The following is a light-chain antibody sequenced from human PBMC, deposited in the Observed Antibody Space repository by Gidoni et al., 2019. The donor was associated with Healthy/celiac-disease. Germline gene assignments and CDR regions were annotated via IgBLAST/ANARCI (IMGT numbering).Light chain of an antibody. J-gene: IGLJ1*01. CDR2: QDS. Sequence: SYELTKPPSVSVSPGQPASITCSGDKWGDKYACWYQQKPGQSPVLVIYQDSKRTAGIPERFSGSNSGNTATLTIIWTQAMYEADYYCQAWDSSSGGVFGTGTKVTVL. CDR3: QAWDSSSGGV. V-gene: IGLV3-1*01. CDR1: KWGDKY.